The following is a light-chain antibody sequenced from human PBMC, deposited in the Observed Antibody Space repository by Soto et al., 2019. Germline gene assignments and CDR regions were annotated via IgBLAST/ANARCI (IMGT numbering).Light chain of an antibody. J-gene: IGKJ3*01. V-gene: IGKV3-20*01. Sequence: EIVLTQSPGTLSLSPGERATLSCRASQSVSSSYLAWYQQKPGQAPRLLIYGASSRATGIPDRFSGSGSGTYCTLTISRLEPEDFAVYYCQQYCSSPPRFTFGPGTKVDIK. CDR1: QSVSSSY. CDR2: GAS. CDR3: QQYCSSPPRFT.